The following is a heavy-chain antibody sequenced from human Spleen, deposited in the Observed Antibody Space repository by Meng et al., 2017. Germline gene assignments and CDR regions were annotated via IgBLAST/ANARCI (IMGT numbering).Heavy chain of an antibody. CDR1: GGSISSGGYY. CDR3: ARLMSGYDVFNY. D-gene: IGHD5-12*01. CDR2: IYYGGST. J-gene: IGHJ4*02. V-gene: IGHV4-31*01. Sequence: GQLQESGPGLGKPSQTLSLTCTVSGGSISSGGYYWSGIRQHPGKGLEWIGDIYYGGSTYYNPSLKSLVTISVDTSKNKVSLKLSSVTAADTAVYYCARLMSGYDVFNYWGQGTLVTVSS.